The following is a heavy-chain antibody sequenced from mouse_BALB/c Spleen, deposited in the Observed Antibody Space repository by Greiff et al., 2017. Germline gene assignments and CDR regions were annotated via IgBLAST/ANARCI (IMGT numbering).Heavy chain of an antibody. CDR3: ASFFYGYDVSGYFDY. D-gene: IGHD2-2*01. CDR2: ISYDGSN. CDR1: GYSITSGYY. V-gene: IGHV3-6*02. Sequence: EVKVEESGPGLVKPSQSLSLTCSVTGYSITSGYYWNWIRQFPGNKLEWMGYISYDGSNNYNPSLKNRISITRDTSKNQFFLKLNSVTTEDTATYYCASFFYGYDVSGYFDYWGQGTTLTVSS. J-gene: IGHJ2*01.